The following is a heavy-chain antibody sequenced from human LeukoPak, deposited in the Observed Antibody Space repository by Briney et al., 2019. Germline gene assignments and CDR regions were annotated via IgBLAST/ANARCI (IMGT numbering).Heavy chain of an antibody. CDR1: GGSISSYY. Sequence: SETLSLTCTVSGGSISSYYWSWIRQPPGKGLEWIGYIYYSGSTNYNPSLKSRVTISVDTSKNQFSLKLSSVTAADTAVYYCARGHYGSGSPPYYFDYWGQGTLVTVSS. J-gene: IGHJ4*02. V-gene: IGHV4-59*01. CDR3: ARGHYGSGSPPYYFDY. CDR2: IYYSGST. D-gene: IGHD3-10*01.